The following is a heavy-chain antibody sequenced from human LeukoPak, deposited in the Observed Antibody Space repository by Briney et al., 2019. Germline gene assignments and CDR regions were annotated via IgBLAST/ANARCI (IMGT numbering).Heavy chain of an antibody. CDR3: ARLTVRGYYDSSGYPSDAFDI. CDR2: IYPGDSHT. V-gene: IGHV5-51*01. Sequence: KHGASLQISCQGSGSPFTSYWIGWVRPLRGKGLEWMGIIYPGDSHTRYSPSFQGQVTISADRSISTAYLQWSSLKASDTAMYYCARLTVRGYYDSSGYPSDAFDIWGQGTMVTVSS. D-gene: IGHD3-22*01. J-gene: IGHJ3*02. CDR1: GSPFTSYW.